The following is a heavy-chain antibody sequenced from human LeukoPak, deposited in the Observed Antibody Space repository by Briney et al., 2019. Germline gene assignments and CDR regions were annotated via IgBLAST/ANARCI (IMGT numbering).Heavy chain of an antibody. V-gene: IGHV1-69*05. CDR1: GGTFSSYA. Sequence: SVKVSCKASGGTFSSYAISWVRQAPGQGLEWMGGIIPIFGTANYAQNFQGRVTITTDESTSTAYMELSSLRSEDTAVYYCARLLYYCSGGSCSHRHFDYWGQGTLVTVSS. CDR3: ARLLYYCSGGSCSHRHFDY. D-gene: IGHD2-15*01. J-gene: IGHJ4*02. CDR2: IIPIFGTA.